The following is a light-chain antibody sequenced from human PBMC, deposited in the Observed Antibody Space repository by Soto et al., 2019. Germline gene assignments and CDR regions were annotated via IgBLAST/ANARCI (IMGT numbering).Light chain of an antibody. J-gene: IGKJ1*01. Sequence: EIVLTQSPATLSLSPGERATLSCRASQTVRSNYLAWYNQKPGQAPRLLIYGASSRATGIPDRFSGSGSGTDFTLTIRRLEPEDFAVDYCQPYGSPPTFGQRTKVDIK. CDR1: QTVRSNY. CDR3: QPYGSPPT. CDR2: GAS. V-gene: IGKV3-20*01.